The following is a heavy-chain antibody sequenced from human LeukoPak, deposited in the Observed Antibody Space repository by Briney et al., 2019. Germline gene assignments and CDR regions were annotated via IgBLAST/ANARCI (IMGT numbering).Heavy chain of an antibody. D-gene: IGHD2-2*01. V-gene: IGHV3-23*01. CDR1: GFTFSSNA. J-gene: IGHJ4*02. Sequence: PGGSLRLSCAGSGFTFSSNALSWVRQAPGKGLEWVSAISTSGGNTYYADSVRGRFTISRDNSKNTLYLQMNTLRAEDTAVYYFAKTKPARPNLYYLDQGT. CDR3: AKTKPARPNLYY. CDR2: ISTSGGNT.